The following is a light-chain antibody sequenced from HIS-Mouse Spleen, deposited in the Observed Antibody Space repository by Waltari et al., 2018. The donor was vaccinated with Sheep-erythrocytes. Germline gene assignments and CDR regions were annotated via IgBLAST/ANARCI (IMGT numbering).Light chain of an antibody. J-gene: IGLJ1*01. Sequence: QSALTQPRSVSGSPGQSVTISCTGTSSDVGGYNYVSWYQQHPGKAPKTLIYDVSKRPSGFPDRFSGSKSGSTASLTISGLQAEDEADYYCCSYAGSYNHVFATGTKVTVL. CDR2: DVS. CDR1: SSDVGGYNY. CDR3: CSYAGSYNHV. V-gene: IGLV2-11*01.